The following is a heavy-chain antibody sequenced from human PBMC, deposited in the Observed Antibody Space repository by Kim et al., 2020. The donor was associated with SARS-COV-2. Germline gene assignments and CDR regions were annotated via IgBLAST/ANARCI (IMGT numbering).Heavy chain of an antibody. CDR1: GFTFSNAW. D-gene: IGHD2-2*02. CDR3: TQGIGYSMDV. Sequence: GGSLRLSCVVSGFTFSNAWMDWVRQAPGKGLEWVGRIRSQTDGETVEYAPPVKCRFTISRDDTKHTLYLQMNSLKSEDTAVYYCTQGIGYSMDVWGQGTT. J-gene: IGHJ6*02. CDR2: IRSQTDGETV. V-gene: IGHV3-15*01.